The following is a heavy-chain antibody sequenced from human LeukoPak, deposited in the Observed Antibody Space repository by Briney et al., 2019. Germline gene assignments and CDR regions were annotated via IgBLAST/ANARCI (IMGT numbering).Heavy chain of an antibody. CDR1: GFTFSSFA. D-gene: IGHD3-16*02. V-gene: IGHV3-30-3*01. Sequence: PGGSLRLSCAASGFTFSSFAMHWVRQAPGKGLEGVAVISLDGSNKYYADSVKGRFTISRDNSKNTLYLQMNSLRAEDTAVYYCARGPIVSPPFDYWGQGTLVTVSS. CDR2: ISLDGSNK. CDR3: ARGPIVSPPFDY. J-gene: IGHJ4*02.